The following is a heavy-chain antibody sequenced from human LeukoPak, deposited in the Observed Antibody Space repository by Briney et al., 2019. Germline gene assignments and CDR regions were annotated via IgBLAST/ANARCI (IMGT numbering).Heavy chain of an antibody. CDR3: ARTIFGVVTKYNWFDP. CDR1: GYSFTSYW. D-gene: IGHD3-3*01. Sequence: GESLKISCKGSGYSFTSYWIGWVRQVPGKGLEWMGIIYPGDSDTRYSPSFQGQVTISADKSISTAYLQWSSLKASDTAMYYCARTIFGVVTKYNWFDPWGQGTLVTVSS. CDR2: IYPGDSDT. V-gene: IGHV5-51*01. J-gene: IGHJ5*02.